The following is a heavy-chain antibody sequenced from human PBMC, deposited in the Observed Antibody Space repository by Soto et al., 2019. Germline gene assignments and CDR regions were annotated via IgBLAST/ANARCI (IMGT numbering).Heavy chain of an antibody. Sequence: SVKVSCKASGGTFSSYTISWVRQAPGQGLEWMGRIIPILGIANYAQKFQGRVTITADKSTSTAYMELSSLRSEDTAVYYCARASTGTTTYYYYYYYMDVWGKGTTVTVSS. J-gene: IGHJ6*03. V-gene: IGHV1-69*02. CDR3: ARASTGTTTYYYYYYYMDV. CDR1: GGTFSSYT. CDR2: IIPILGIA. D-gene: IGHD1-1*01.